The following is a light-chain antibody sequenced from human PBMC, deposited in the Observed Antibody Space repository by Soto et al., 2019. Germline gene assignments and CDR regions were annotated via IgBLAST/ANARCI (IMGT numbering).Light chain of an antibody. V-gene: IGLV2-14*03. CDR1: RSDVGAYNF. J-gene: IGLJ1*01. CDR3: SSYTSSSTHV. CDR2: DVS. Sequence: QSALTQPASVSGSPGQSVTISCTGTRSDVGAYNFVSWYQQHPGKVPKLMIFDVSSRPSGVSDRFSGSKSGNTASLTISGLQAEDEGDYYCSSYTSSSTHVFGSWTKLTVL.